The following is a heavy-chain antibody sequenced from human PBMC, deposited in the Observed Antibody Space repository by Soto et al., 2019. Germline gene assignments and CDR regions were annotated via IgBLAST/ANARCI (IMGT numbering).Heavy chain of an antibody. CDR3: ARVPSSSGRAHFDY. J-gene: IGHJ4*02. CDR2: ISYDGSNK. D-gene: IGHD2-15*01. Sequence: VGSLRLSCAASGFTFSSYAMHWVRQAPGKGLEWVAVISYDGSNKYYADSVKGRFTISRDNSKNTLYLQMNSLRAEDTAVYYCARVPSSSGRAHFDYWGQGTLVTVS. CDR1: GFTFSSYA. V-gene: IGHV3-30-3*01.